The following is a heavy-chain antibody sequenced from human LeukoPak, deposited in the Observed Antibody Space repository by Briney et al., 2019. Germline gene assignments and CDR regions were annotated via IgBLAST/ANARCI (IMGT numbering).Heavy chain of an antibody. J-gene: IGHJ6*02. CDR3: ARRRLDRVGATLHYYYGMDV. Sequence: SETLSLTCTVSGGSISSYYWSWIRQPPGKGLEWIGYIYYSGSTNYNPSLKSRVTISVDTSKNQFSLKPSSVTAADTAVYYCARRRLDRVGATLHYYYGMDVWGQGTTVTVSS. CDR2: IYYSGST. D-gene: IGHD1-26*01. CDR1: GGSISSYY. V-gene: IGHV4-59*08.